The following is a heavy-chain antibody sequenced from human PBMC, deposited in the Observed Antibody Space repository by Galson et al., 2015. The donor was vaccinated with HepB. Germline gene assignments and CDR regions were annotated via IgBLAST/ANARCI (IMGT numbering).Heavy chain of an antibody. CDR3: ARAKLDSYGRTTYTDKLLDY. CDR1: GFTFTSYA. V-gene: IGHV4-59*01. Sequence: LRLSCAASGFTFTSYAMNWVRQAPGKGLEWIGYIYYSGSTNYNPSLKSRVTISVDTSKNQFSLKLSSVTAADTAVYYCARAKLDSYGRTTYTDKLLDYWGQGTLVAVSS. D-gene: IGHD5-18*01. CDR2: IYYSGST. J-gene: IGHJ4*02.